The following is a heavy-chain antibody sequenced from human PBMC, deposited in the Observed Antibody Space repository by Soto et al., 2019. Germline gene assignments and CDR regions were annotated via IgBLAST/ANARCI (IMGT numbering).Heavy chain of an antibody. D-gene: IGHD3-10*01. CDR1: GFTFSSYA. CDR2: LSSSGGST. J-gene: IGHJ6*02. Sequence: GGSLRLSCAASGFTFSSYAMSWVRQAPGKGLEWVSGLSSSGGSTYYADSVKGRCTISRDNSKNTLYLQMNSLRAEDTAVYYCAKVISAPGNYYYYYGMDVWGQGTTVTVSS. CDR3: AKVISAPGNYYYYYGMDV. V-gene: IGHV3-23*01.